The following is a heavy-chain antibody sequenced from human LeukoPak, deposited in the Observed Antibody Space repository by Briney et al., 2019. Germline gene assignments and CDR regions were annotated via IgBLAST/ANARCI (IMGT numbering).Heavy chain of an antibody. Sequence: GGSLRLSCAASGFTFSDYWMTWVRQAPGKGLEWVAVISYDGSNKYYADSVKGRFTISRDNSKNTLYLQMNSLRAEDTAVYYCARDLSGSLDYWGQGTLVTVSS. CDR3: ARDLSGSLDY. J-gene: IGHJ4*02. V-gene: IGHV3-30-3*01. CDR2: ISYDGSNK. CDR1: GFTFSDYW. D-gene: IGHD1-26*01.